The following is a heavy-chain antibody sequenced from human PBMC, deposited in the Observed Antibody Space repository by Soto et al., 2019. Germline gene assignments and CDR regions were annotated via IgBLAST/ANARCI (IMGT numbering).Heavy chain of an antibody. CDR1: GFIFKMYW. V-gene: IGHV3-74*01. CDR3: TRGPRPISTGTGAY. Sequence: LRLSCAASGFIFKMYWMHWVRQSPGKGLVWISRIYNDGTYSDYADSVRGRFTISRDNVNDTLYLRMNNLRAEDSGLYYCTRGPRPISTGTGAYWGQGTQVTVSS. CDR2: IYNDGTYS. D-gene: IGHD3-10*01. J-gene: IGHJ4*02.